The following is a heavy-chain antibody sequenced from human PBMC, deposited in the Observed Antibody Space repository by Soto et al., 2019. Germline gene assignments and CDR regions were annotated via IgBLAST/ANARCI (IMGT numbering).Heavy chain of an antibody. CDR3: VKKIAGTTTNGADWYFDL. V-gene: IGHV3-23*01. Sequence: EVQLLESGGDLVQPGGSLRLSCAASGFTFGDFAMNWVRQAPGKGLEWVSGITGGGDYTFYADSVKGRFTISRVQSKNTGYLQMNSRRAEDAAIYYCVKKIAGTTTNGADWYFDLWGSGTLVPVSS. D-gene: IGHD2-8*01. CDR1: GFTFGDFA. CDR2: ITGGGDYT. J-gene: IGHJ2*01.